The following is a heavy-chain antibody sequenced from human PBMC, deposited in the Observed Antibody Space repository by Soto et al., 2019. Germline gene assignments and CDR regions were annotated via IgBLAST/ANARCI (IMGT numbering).Heavy chain of an antibody. D-gene: IGHD3-22*01. CDR3: ARAGQYYDSSGYAN. J-gene: IGHJ4*02. V-gene: IGHV1-18*01. CDR1: GYSFGTSG. Sequence: QVKLVQSGTEVKKPGASMKVSCKASGYSFGTSGISWVRQAPGQGLEWMGWISAYNGNTNYEQKPQDRVTMTTDTSTNTAYLELRSLRSDDTAVYYCARAGQYYDSSGYANWGQGTLVTVSS. CDR2: ISAYNGNT.